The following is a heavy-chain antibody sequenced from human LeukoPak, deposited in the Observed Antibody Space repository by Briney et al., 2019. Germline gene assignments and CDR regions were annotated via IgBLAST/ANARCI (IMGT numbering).Heavy chain of an antibody. J-gene: IGHJ4*02. D-gene: IGHD6-19*01. CDR3: AREGQWGSSGWYHWIDY. CDR2: ISYDGSNK. V-gene: IGHV3-30-3*01. Sequence: GGSLRLSCAASGFTFSSYAMHWVRQAPGKGLEWVAVISYDGSNKYYADSVKGRFTISRGNSKNTLYLQMNSLRAEDTAVYYCAREGQWGSSGWYHWIDYWGQGTLVTVSS. CDR1: GFTFSSYA.